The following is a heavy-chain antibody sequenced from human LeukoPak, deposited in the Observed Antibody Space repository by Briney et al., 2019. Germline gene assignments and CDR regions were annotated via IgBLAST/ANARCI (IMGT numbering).Heavy chain of an antibody. CDR1: GFTFSSYW. J-gene: IGHJ6*03. CDR2: IKQDGSEK. CDR3: ARDRRAAGDYYYYYMDV. Sequence: PGGSLRLSCAASGFTFSSYWMSWVRQAPGKGLEWVANIKQDGSEKYYVDSVKGRFTISRDNAKNSLYLQMSSLRAEDTAVYYCARDRRAAGDYYYYYMDVWGKGTTVTVSS. V-gene: IGHV3-7*01. D-gene: IGHD1-1*01.